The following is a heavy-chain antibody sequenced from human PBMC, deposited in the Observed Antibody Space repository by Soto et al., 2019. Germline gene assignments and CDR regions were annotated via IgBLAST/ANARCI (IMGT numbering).Heavy chain of an antibody. CDR3: ARDQFLDAFDI. CDR2: ISNDGSNK. D-gene: IGHD2-21*01. V-gene: IGHV3-30-3*01. CDR1: GFIFSSYS. Sequence: QVQLVESGGGVVQPGRSLRLSCAASGFIFSSYSMHWVRQAPGKGLEWVAMISNDGSNKDYVDFVKGRFTISRDNSNNTLSLQMNSLRAEDTAVYYCARDQFLDAFDIWGQGTMVTVSS. J-gene: IGHJ3*02.